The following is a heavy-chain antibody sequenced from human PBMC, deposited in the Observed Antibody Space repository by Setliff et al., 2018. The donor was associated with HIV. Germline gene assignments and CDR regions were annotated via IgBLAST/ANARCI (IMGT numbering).Heavy chain of an antibody. CDR1: GGSISSYY. CDR2: INHSGST. J-gene: IGHJ6*03. V-gene: IGHV4-34*01. CDR3: ARLGWQQNYYYYYMDV. D-gene: IGHD6-13*01. Sequence: PSETLSLTCTVSGGSISSYYWSWIRQPPGKGLEWIGEINHSGSTTYHPSLRSRATISADTSKNQFSLDLSSVTAADTAVYYCARLGWQQNYYYYYMDVWGKGTTVTVSS.